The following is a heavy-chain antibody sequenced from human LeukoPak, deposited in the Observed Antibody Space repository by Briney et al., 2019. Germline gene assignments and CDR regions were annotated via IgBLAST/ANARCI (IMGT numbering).Heavy chain of an antibody. CDR2: INHSGST. CDR1: GGSISIYY. D-gene: IGHD3-22*01. J-gene: IGHJ4*02. V-gene: IGHV4-34*01. Sequence: SETLSLTCTVSGGSISIYYWSWIRQPPGKGLEWIGEINHSGSTNYNPSLKSRVTISVDTSKNQFSLKLSSVTAADTAVYYCARTGPSYYYDSSGPRGYFDYWGQGTLVTVSS. CDR3: ARTGPSYYYDSSGPRGYFDY.